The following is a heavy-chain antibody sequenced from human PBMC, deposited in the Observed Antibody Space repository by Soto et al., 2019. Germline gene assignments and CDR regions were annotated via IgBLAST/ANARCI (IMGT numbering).Heavy chain of an antibody. D-gene: IGHD4-17*01. CDR1: GGSVSSGGYY. CDR2: IYYSGST. V-gene: IGHV4-31*03. J-gene: IGHJ4*02. CDR3: ARSKDYGDYPYDY. Sequence: PSETLSLTCTVSGGSVSSGGYYWSWIRRHPGKGLEWIGYIYYSGSTYYNPSLKSRVTISVDTSKNQFSLKLSSVTAADTAVYYCARSKDYGDYPYDYWGQGTLVTVSS.